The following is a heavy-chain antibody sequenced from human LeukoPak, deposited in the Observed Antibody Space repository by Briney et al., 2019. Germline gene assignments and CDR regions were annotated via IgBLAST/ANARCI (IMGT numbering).Heavy chain of an antibody. D-gene: IGHD5-12*01. Sequence: GGSLRLSCTASGFTFGDYAMSWVRQAPGKGLEWVGFIRSKAYGGTTEYAASVKGRFTISRDDSKSIAYLQMNSLKTEDTAVYYCTSRYAVNFDYWGQGTLVTVSS. CDR3: TSRYAVNFDY. V-gene: IGHV3-49*04. J-gene: IGHJ4*02. CDR1: GFTFGDYA. CDR2: IRSKAYGGTT.